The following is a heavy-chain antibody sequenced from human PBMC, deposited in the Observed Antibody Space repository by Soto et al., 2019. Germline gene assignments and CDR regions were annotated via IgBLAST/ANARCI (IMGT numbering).Heavy chain of an antibody. CDR2: INAGNGNT. D-gene: IGHD3-22*01. J-gene: IGHJ4*02. CDR3: ARDFYGSSGPYYFDY. V-gene: IGHV1-3*01. Sequence: QVPLVQSGAEVKKPGASVKVSCKASGYTFTSYAMHWVRQAPGQRLEWMGWINAGNGNTKYSQKFQGRVTITRDTSASTAYMELSSLRSEDTAVYYCARDFYGSSGPYYFDYWGQGTLVTVSS. CDR1: GYTFTSYA.